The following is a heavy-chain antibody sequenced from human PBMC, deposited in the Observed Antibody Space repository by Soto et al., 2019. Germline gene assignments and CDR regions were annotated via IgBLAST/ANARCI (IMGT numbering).Heavy chain of an antibody. V-gene: IGHV3-30-3*01. D-gene: IGHD1-1*01. J-gene: IGHJ6*02. CDR3: ARSGTFRKLDYYGMGV. CDR1: GFTFSSYA. Sequence: VGSLRLSCAASGFTFSSYAMHWVRQAPGKGLEWVAVISYDGSNKYYADSVKGRFTISRDNSKNTLYLQMNSLRAEDTAVYYCARSGTFRKLDYYGMGVWGQGTTVTVSS. CDR2: ISYDGSNK.